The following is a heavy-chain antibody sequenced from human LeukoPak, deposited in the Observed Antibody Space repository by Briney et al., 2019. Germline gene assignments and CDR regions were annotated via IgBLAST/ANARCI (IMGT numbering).Heavy chain of an antibody. V-gene: IGHV3-23*01. CDR2: SGSGGST. J-gene: IGHJ4*02. CDR1: GFTFSSYA. D-gene: IGHD3-22*01. CDR3: AKRDSSGNYYFDY. Sequence: PGGSLRLPCAAFGFTFSSYAMSWVRQAPGKGLEWVSTSGSGGSTYYTDSVKGRFTISRDKSKNTLYLQMNSLRAEDTAIYYCAKRDSSGNYYFDYWGQGTLVTVSS.